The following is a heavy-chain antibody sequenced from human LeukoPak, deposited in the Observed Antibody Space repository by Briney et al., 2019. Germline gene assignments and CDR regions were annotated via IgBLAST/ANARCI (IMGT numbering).Heavy chain of an antibody. CDR2: INDRGST. CDR1: GGSFRGYY. D-gene: IGHD3-22*01. J-gene: IGHJ4*02. V-gene: IGHV4-34*01. CDR3: ARNFYASSGYYLDDFYFDF. Sequence: SETLSLTCAVYGGSFRGYYWSWIRQSPGKGLEWIGEINDRGSTNYNPSLKSRVTMSVDTSTNQFSLKLISVTAADTALYYCARNFYASSGYYLDDFYFDFWGQGTLVTVSS.